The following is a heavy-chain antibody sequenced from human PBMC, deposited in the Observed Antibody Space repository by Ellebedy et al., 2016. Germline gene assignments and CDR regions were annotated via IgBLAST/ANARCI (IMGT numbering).Heavy chain of an antibody. Sequence: GGSLRLSCAASGFTFSNYAMTRVRQAPGKGLEWVSEITASAGNTYYADSVKGRFTISRDNSKNTLYLQMSSLSAEDTAVYYCVGRVLYGGDFYWGQGTLVTVSS. CDR3: VGRVLYGGDFY. J-gene: IGHJ4*02. V-gene: IGHV3-23*01. D-gene: IGHD2-21*02. CDR1: GFTFSNYA. CDR2: ITASAGNT.